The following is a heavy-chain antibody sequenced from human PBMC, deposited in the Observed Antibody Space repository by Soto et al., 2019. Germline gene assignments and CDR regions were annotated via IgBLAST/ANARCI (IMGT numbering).Heavy chain of an antibody. J-gene: IGHJ4*02. CDR3: ARDYPGKRTED. V-gene: IGHV4-31*03. CDR2: IYYSGRT. Sequence: QVQLQESGPGLVKPSQTLSLTCTVSGGSISSGGYYWSWIRQHPGKGLEWIGYIYYSGRTYYNPSLKIRVPISVDTSKNQCSQKRSSVTAADTAVYYCARDYPGKRTEDWGQGTLVTVSS. CDR1: GGSISSGGYY. D-gene: IGHD4-17*01.